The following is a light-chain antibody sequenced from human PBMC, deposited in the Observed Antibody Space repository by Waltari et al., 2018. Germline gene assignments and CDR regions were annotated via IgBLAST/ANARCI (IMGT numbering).Light chain of an antibody. CDR1: QSFTSNY. Sequence: EIVLTQSPGTLSLSPGERATLSCRASQSFTSNYLAWYQQKPGQAPRLLIYGASSRAPGIPDRFSGSGSGTDFTLTISRLEPEDFAVYYCHQYSSSPATFGQGTKVEIK. CDR3: HQYSSSPAT. V-gene: IGKV3-20*01. J-gene: IGKJ1*01. CDR2: GAS.